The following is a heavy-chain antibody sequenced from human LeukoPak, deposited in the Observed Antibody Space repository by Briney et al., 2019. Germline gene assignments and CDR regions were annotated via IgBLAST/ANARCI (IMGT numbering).Heavy chain of an antibody. CDR3: ARRPWYYYDSSGSYFDY. D-gene: IGHD3-22*01. CDR2: IYHSGST. V-gene: IGHV4-38-2*01. J-gene: IGHJ4*02. CDR1: GYSISSGYY. Sequence: PSETLSLTCAVSGYSISSGYYWGWIRQPPGKGLEWIGSIYHSGSTYYNPSLKSRVTISVDTSKNQFSLKLSSVTAADTAVYYCARRPWYYYDSSGSYFDYWGQGTLVTVSS.